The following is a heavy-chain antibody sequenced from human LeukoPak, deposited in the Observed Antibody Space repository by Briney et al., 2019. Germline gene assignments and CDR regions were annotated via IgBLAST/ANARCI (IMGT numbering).Heavy chain of an antibody. CDR1: GYSFTSYW. CDR3: ARHKGEGYSSSSLSRYYYYYMDV. Sequence: GESLKVSCKGSGYSFTSYWIGWVRQMPGKGLEWMGIIYPGDSDTRYSPSFQGQVTISADKSISTAYLQWSSLKASDTAMYYCARHKGEGYSSSSLSRYYYYYMDVWGKGTTVTVSS. CDR2: IYPGDSDT. J-gene: IGHJ6*03. V-gene: IGHV5-51*01. D-gene: IGHD6-6*01.